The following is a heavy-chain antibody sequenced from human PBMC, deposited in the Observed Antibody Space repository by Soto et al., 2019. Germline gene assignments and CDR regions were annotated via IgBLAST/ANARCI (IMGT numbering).Heavy chain of an antibody. D-gene: IGHD2-8*01. J-gene: IGHJ5*02. CDR1: GDSLNSRTYH. Sequence: SETLSLTCAVSGDSLNSRTYHWAWIRQAPGKGLEWIGTIYYSGNTYYNPSLKSRFTISLSTSRNQFSLRLSSVTAADTAVYYCARGYCTFSCYRGHLGLLASWGQRSLVTVSS. CDR3: ARGYCTFSCYRGHLGLLAS. V-gene: IGHV4-39*01. CDR2: IYYSGNT.